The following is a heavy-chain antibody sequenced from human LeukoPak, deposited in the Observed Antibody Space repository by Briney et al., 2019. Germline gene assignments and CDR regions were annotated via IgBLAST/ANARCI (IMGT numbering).Heavy chain of an antibody. Sequence: GGSLRLSCAASGFTFSTYGMHWVRQAPGKGLEWVSTISGSGGSTYYADSMKGRFTISRDDSRNTVYLQLNNLRVEDTAVYYCARDGLTGGDYWGQGTLVTVSS. V-gene: IGHV3-23*01. CDR1: GFTFSTYG. J-gene: IGHJ4*02. CDR3: ARDGLTGGDY. CDR2: ISGSGGST. D-gene: IGHD7-27*01.